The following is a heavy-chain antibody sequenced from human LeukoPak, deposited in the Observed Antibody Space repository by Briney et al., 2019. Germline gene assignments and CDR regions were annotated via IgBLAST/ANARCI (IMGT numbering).Heavy chain of an antibody. CDR2: ISAYNGNT. Sequence: GASVNVSCKASGYTFTSYGISWVRQAPRQGLAWMGCISAYNGNTKYAQKVQGGGTMTTDTSTSTAYMELRSLRSDDTAVYYCAREMGYYDSSAHYYYAMDVWGQGTTVTVSS. D-gene: IGHD3-22*01. J-gene: IGHJ6*02. CDR1: GYTFTSYG. V-gene: IGHV1-18*01. CDR3: AREMGYYDSSAHYYYAMDV.